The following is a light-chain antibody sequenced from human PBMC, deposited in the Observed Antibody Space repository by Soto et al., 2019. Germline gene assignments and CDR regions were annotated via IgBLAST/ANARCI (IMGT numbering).Light chain of an antibody. CDR3: QQYGNLLLT. CDR2: DAS. CDR1: QDIHIY. V-gene: IGKV1-33*01. Sequence: DIQMTQSPSSLSASVGDRVTITCQASQDIHIYLNWYQQKPGKAPKLLIYDASNLETGVPLRFSGSGFGTHFTFTITNVQPEDIATYYCQQYGNLLLTFGGGTKVEIK. J-gene: IGKJ4*01.